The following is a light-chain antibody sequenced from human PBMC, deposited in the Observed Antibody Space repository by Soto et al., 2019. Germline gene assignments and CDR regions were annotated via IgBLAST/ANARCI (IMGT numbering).Light chain of an antibody. V-gene: IGKV1-8*01. CDR3: QPYYSYPLIT. Sequence: AIRMTQSPSSFSASTGDRVTITCRASQGISSYLAWYQQKPGKAPKLLIYAASTLQSGVPSRLSGSGSGTDFTLTISCLQSEEFATYYCQPYYSYPLITFGPGTKVDIK. J-gene: IGKJ3*01. CDR2: AAS. CDR1: QGISSY.